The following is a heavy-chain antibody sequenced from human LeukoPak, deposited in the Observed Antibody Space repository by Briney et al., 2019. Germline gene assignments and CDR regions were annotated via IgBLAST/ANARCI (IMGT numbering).Heavy chain of an antibody. V-gene: IGHV4-61*01. J-gene: IGHJ4*02. Sequence: PSETLSLTCTVSGGSVSSGNYYWSWLRQSPGRGLEWIGYIYYSGSTKYNPSLKSRVTISVDTSKNQFSLKLSSVTAADTAVYYCARAGGWYYFDYWGQGTLVTVSS. CDR3: ARAGGWYYFDY. D-gene: IGHD6-19*01. CDR1: GGSVSSGNYY. CDR2: IYYSGST.